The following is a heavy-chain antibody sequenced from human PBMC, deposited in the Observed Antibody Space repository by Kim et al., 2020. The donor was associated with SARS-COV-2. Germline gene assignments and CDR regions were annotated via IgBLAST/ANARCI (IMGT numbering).Heavy chain of an antibody. CDR1: GLTFSSYE. CDR3: ARDPYSSSYNYYGMDV. Sequence: GGSLRLSCAASGLTFSSYEMNWVRQAPGKGLEWVSYISSSGSTIYYADSVKGRFTISRDNSKNSLYLQMNSLRAEDTAVYYCARDPYSSSYNYYGMDVWGQGTTVTVPS. CDR2: ISSSGSTI. D-gene: IGHD6-13*01. V-gene: IGHV3-48*03. J-gene: IGHJ6*02.